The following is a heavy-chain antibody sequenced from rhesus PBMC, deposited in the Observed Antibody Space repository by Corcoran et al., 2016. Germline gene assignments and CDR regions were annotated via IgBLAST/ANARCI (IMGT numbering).Heavy chain of an antibody. D-gene: IGHD2-2*01. V-gene: IGHV4-80*01. J-gene: IGHJ5-1*01. CDR1: GGSFSRYW. CDR2: INGMSGST. Sequence: QVQLQESGPGLVKPSETLSLTCAVSGGSFSRYWWSWIRQPPGKGLEWIGGINGMSGSTNYNPSLKCRVTLSKDSSKNQFSLKLSSVTAADTAVYYCARDRITPRGRFDVWGPGVLVTVSS. CDR3: ARDRITPRGRFDV.